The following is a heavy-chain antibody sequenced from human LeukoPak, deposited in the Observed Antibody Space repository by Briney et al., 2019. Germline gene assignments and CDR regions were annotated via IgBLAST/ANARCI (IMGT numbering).Heavy chain of an antibody. CDR3: ARDLPDCSGGSCAGHY. V-gene: IGHV4-30-4*08. J-gene: IGHJ4*02. D-gene: IGHD2-15*01. CDR1: GGSISSGDYY. CDR2: IYYSGST. Sequence: SETLSLTCTVSGGSISSGDYYWSWIRQPPGKGLEWIGYIYYSGSTYYNPSLKRRVTISVDTSKNQFSLKLSSVAAADTAVYYCARDLPDCSGGSCAGHYWGQGALVTVSS.